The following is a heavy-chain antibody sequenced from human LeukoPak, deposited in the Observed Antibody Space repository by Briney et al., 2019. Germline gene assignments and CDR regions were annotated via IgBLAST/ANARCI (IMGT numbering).Heavy chain of an antibody. D-gene: IGHD5-18*01. Sequence: SETLSLTCAVYGGSFSGYYWCWIRQPPGKGLEWIGEINHSGSTNYNPSLKSRVTISVDTSKNQFSLKLSSVTAADTAVYYCARGRGYSYGSAYYYYGMDVWGQGTTVTVSS. V-gene: IGHV4-34*01. J-gene: IGHJ6*02. CDR3: ARGRGYSYGSAYYYYGMDV. CDR2: INHSGST. CDR1: GGSFSGYY.